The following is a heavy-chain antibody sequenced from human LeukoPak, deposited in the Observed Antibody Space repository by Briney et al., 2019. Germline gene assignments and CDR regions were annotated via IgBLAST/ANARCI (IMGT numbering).Heavy chain of an antibody. V-gene: IGHV1-69*13. J-gene: IGHJ4*02. CDR1: GGTFSSYA. CDR2: IIPIFGTA. Sequence: SVKVSCKASGGTFSSYAISWARQAPGQGLEWMGGIIPIFGTANYAQKFQGRVTITADESTSTAYMELSSLRPEDTAVYYCARGLTRDYFDYWGQGTLVTVSS. CDR3: ARGLTRDYFDY.